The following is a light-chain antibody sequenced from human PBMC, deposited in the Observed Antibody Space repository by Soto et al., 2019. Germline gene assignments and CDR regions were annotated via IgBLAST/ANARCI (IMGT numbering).Light chain of an antibody. CDR3: SSYSSSNTLV. Sequence: QSALTQPASVSGSPGQSITISCTATSRDVGDFHYVSWYQQYPGKAPKLIISRVTNRPSGVSYRFSGSKSGRTASLTISGLQAEDEADYYCSSYSSSNTLVFGGGTKLTVL. CDR2: RVT. CDR1: SRDVGDFHY. V-gene: IGLV2-14*03. J-gene: IGLJ3*02.